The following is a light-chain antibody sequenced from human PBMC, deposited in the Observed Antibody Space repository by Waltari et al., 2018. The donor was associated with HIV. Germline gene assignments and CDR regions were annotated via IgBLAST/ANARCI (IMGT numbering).Light chain of an antibody. J-gene: IGLJ3*02. V-gene: IGLV2-18*02. CDR1: SSDVGGYNR. CDR2: EVI. Sequence: QSALTQPPSVSGSPGQSVTISCTGTSSDVGGYNRFSWYQQPPGTAPKLIIYEVINRPSGVPDRFSGSKSGNTASLTISGLQAEDEADYYCSSYTSSITWVFGGGTKLTVL. CDR3: SSYTSSITWV.